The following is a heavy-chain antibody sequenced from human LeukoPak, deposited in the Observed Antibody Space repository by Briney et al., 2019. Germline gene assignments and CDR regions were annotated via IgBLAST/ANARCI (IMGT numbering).Heavy chain of an antibody. Sequence: SETLSLTCTVSGGSISSSSYYWGWIRQPPGKGLEWIGEINHSGSTNYNPSLKSRVTISVDTSKNQFSLKLSSVTAADTAVYYCARGPGSFDYWGQGTLVTVSS. V-gene: IGHV4-39*07. CDR1: GGSISSSSYY. CDR3: ARGPGSFDY. J-gene: IGHJ4*02. D-gene: IGHD7-27*01. CDR2: INHSGST.